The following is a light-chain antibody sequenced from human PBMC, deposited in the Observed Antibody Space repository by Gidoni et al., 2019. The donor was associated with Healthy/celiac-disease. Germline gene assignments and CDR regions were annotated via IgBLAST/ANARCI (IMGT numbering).Light chain of an antibody. V-gene: IGLV3-19*01. J-gene: IGLJ2*01. Sequence: SSELTQDPAVSVAVGQTVRITCQGDSLRSYYASWYQQKPGQAPVLVIYGKNNRPSGIPDRFSGSSSGNTASLTIPGAQAEDEADYYCNSRDSSGNPVFGGGTKLTVL. CDR2: GKN. CDR1: SLRSYY. CDR3: NSRDSSGNPV.